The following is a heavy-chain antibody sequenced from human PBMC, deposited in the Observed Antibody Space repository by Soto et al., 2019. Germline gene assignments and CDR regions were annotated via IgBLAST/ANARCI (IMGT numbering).Heavy chain of an antibody. CDR3: AKVRAHDYVGNSGRLAFDI. J-gene: IGHJ3*02. V-gene: IGHV3-48*03. CDR2: ISSSGSTT. CDR1: GFTFSSYE. Sequence: GGSLRLSCAASGFTFSSYEMTWVRQAPGKGLEWVSYISSSGSTTYYADSVKGRFTISRDNSKNSLYLRVNSLRAEDTAVYYCAKVRAHDYVGNSGRLAFDIWGQGTMVTVSS. D-gene: IGHD3-16*01.